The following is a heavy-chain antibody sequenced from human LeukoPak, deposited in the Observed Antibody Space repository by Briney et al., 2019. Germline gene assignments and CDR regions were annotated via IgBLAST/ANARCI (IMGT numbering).Heavy chain of an antibody. Sequence: GGSLRLSCAASGFTFSSYGMHWVRQAPGKGLEWVAVISYDGSNKYYADSVKGRFTISRDNSKNTLYLQMNSLRAEDTAVYYCAKSRPRGASGSYFDCWGQGTLVTVS. J-gene: IGHJ4*02. CDR2: ISYDGSNK. V-gene: IGHV3-30*18. CDR1: GFTFSSYG. D-gene: IGHD1-26*01. CDR3: AKSRPRGASGSYFDC.